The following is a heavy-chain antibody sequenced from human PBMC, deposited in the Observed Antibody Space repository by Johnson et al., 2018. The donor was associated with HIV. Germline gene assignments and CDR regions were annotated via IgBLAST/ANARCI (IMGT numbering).Heavy chain of an antibody. D-gene: IGHD5-18*01. Sequence: QVQLVESGGGLVQPGGSLRLSCAASGFTFSTYAMHWVRQAPGKGLEWVAFIRYDGSNKYYADSVKGRFTISRDNSKSTLYLQINSLRAEDTAVYYCARNRPVSYGYRGAFDFWGQGTMVTVSS. CDR1: GFTFSTYA. J-gene: IGHJ3*01. CDR3: ARNRPVSYGYRGAFDF. CDR2: IRYDGSNK. V-gene: IGHV3-33*08.